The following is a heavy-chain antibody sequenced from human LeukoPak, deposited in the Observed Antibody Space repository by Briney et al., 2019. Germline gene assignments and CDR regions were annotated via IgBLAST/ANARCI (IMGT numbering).Heavy chain of an antibody. J-gene: IGHJ4*02. V-gene: IGHV3-53*01. CDR2: IYSDGST. Sequence: GGFLRLSCAASGFTVSSTFMTWVRQAPGKGLEWVSVIYSDGSTYYADSVKGRFTISRDNAKNTVYLQMNSLRAEDTALYYCVTSTWYGGPCDYWGQGILVTVSS. D-gene: IGHD6-13*01. CDR3: VTSTWYGGPCDY. CDR1: GFTVSSTF.